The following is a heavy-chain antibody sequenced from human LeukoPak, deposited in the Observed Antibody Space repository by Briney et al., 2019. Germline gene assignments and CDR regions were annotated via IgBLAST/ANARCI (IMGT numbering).Heavy chain of an antibody. CDR2: INHSGST. V-gene: IGHV4-34*01. Sequence: SETLSLTCAVYGGSFSGYYWSWIRQPPGKGLEWIGEINHSGSTNYDPSLKSRVTISVDTSKDQLSLKLSSVTAADTAVYYCARVRGFWSGYNGYYYYYYMDVWGKGTTVTVSS. D-gene: IGHD3-3*01. J-gene: IGHJ6*03. CDR3: ARVRGFWSGYNGYYYYYYMDV. CDR1: GGSFSGYY.